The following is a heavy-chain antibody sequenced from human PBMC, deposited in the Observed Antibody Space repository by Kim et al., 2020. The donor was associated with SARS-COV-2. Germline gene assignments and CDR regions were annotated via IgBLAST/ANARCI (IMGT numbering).Heavy chain of an antibody. J-gene: IGHJ6*02. V-gene: IGHV7-4-1*01. D-gene: IGHD2-2*01. CDR3: ARDLVVVPAATIRADYYYGMDV. CDR1: GYTFTSYA. Sequence: ASVKVSCKASGYTFTSYAMNWVRQAPGQGLEWMGWINTNTGNPTYAQGFTGRFVFSLDTSVSTAYLQICSLKAEDTAVYYCARDLVVVPAATIRADYYYGMDVWGQGTTVTVSS. CDR2: INTNTGNP.